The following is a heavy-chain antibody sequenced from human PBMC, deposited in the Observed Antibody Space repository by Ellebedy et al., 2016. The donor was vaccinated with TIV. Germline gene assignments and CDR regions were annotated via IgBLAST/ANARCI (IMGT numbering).Heavy chain of an antibody. CDR1: GFTFSDYY. CDR2: INSSSSYT. Sequence: GESLKISCAASGFTFSDYYMSWIRQAPGKGLEWVSYINSSSSYTNYADSVKGRFTISRDNAKNSLYLQMNGLKAEDTAVYFCARDAAVDRTYNWFDPWGQGTLVTVSS. D-gene: IGHD6-19*01. J-gene: IGHJ5*02. V-gene: IGHV3-11*06. CDR3: ARDAAVDRTYNWFDP.